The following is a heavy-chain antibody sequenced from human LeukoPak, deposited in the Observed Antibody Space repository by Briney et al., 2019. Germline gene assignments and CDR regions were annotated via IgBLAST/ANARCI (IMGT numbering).Heavy chain of an antibody. V-gene: IGHV1-18*01. CDR3: ARGPGPADDGGGYCFDY. CDR2: NSVYNGNT. CDR1: GYTFTSYG. J-gene: IGHJ4*02. D-gene: IGHD3-22*01. Sequence: ASVKVSCKASGYTFTSYGVTWVRQAPGQGPEWMGWNSVYNGNTNYAQKLQGRVTMSTDTPTSTAYMELRSLRSEDTAVYYCARGPGPADDGGGYCFDYWGQGTLVTVSS.